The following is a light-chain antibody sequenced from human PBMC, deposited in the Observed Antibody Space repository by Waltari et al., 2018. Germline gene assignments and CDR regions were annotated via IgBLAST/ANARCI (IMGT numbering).Light chain of an antibody. V-gene: IGKV3-11*01. CDR2: DAS. CDR3: QQRSNWLT. CDR1: QSISNY. J-gene: IGKJ4*01. Sequence: EIVLTQSPATLSLSPGERATLSCRTSQSISNYLAWYPQKPVQAPRLLSYDASNRATGIPARFSGSGSGTDFTLTITSLEPEDVAVYYCQQRSNWLTFGGGTKVEIK.